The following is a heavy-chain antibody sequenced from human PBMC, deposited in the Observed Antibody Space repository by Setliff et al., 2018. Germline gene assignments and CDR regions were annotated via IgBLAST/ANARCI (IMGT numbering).Heavy chain of an antibody. V-gene: IGHV4-34*01. D-gene: IGHD3-3*01. CDR1: GGSFSTYY. Sequence: PSETLSLTCAVYGGSFSTYYWSWIRQPPGKGLEWIGESSHSGSTNYNPSLKSRVTMSVDTSKNQFSLNLNSVTAADTAVYYCARLSWNGLRYYGLDVWGQGTTVTVSS. CDR2: SSHSGST. CDR3: ARLSWNGLRYYGLDV. J-gene: IGHJ6*02.